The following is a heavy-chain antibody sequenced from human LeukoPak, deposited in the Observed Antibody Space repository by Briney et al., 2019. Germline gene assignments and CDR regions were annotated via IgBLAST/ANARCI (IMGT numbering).Heavy chain of an antibody. J-gene: IGHJ3*02. D-gene: IGHD5-12*01. CDR2: IKHDGSEK. V-gene: IGHV3-7*01. Sequence: GGSPRLSCAASGFTFSSYWMSWVRQAPGKGLEWVANIKHDGSEKYYVDSVKGRFTISRDNAKNSLYLQMNSLRAEDTAIYYCARVYRVYSYAFDIWGQGTVVTVSS. CDR1: GFTFSSYW. CDR3: ARVYRVYSYAFDI.